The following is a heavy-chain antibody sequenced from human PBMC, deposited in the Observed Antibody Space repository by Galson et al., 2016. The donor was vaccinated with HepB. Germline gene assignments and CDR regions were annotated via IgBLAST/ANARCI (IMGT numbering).Heavy chain of an antibody. CDR3: ARDEEPLYDYGMDV. V-gene: IGHV1-3*01. J-gene: IGHJ6*02. CDR1: GYTFTSYR. CDR2: INVGNGIT. D-gene: IGHD1-14*01. Sequence: SVKVSCKASGYTFTSYRILWVRQAPGQSLEWMGWINVGNGITKYSEKVQGRVTITSDTSASTVHMELSSLISGDTAVYYCARDEEPLYDYGMDVWGQGTTVIVSS.